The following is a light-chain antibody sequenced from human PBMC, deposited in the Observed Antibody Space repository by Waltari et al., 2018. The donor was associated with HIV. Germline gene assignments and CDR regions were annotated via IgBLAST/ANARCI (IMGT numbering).Light chain of an antibody. J-gene: IGKJ1*01. Sequence: EIVMTQSPATPSVSPGERVILSCRASQSVTYNLALYQQKPGQTPNLLISEASTRAPGISARFSGSGSETAFSLTISSLQSEDFAVYYCHQYNNRWTFGPGTKVEI. CDR1: QSVTYN. CDR2: EAS. V-gene: IGKV3-15*01. CDR3: HQYNNRWT.